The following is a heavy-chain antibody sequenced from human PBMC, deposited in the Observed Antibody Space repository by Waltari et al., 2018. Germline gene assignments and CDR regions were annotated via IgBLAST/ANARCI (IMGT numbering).Heavy chain of an antibody. CDR2: FDPEDGET. Sequence: QVQLVQSGAEVKKPGSSVKVSCKVSVYPLPKLSMHWVRLAPGKGLELMGGFDPEDGETIYAQKFQGRVTMTEDTSTDTAYMELSSLRSEDTAVYYCATDFLSSGDAFDIWGQGTMVTVSS. J-gene: IGHJ3*02. CDR3: ATDFLSSGDAFDI. D-gene: IGHD3-22*01. CDR1: VYPLPKLS. V-gene: IGHV1-24*01.